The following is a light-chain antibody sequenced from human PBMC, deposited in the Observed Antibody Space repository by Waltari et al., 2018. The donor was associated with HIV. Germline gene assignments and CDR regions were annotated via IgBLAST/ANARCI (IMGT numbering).Light chain of an antibody. Sequence: EVVLTQSPATLSLSPGERATLSCRASQSVSDYLAWYQQKPGQAPRLLIYDASDRATGIPARFSGSGSGTDFNLTISSLEPEDFAVYYCPQRSNWRRSGLTFRGGTKVEIK. CDR1: QSVSDY. CDR3: PQRSNWRRSGLT. CDR2: DAS. J-gene: IGKJ4*01. V-gene: IGKV3-11*01.